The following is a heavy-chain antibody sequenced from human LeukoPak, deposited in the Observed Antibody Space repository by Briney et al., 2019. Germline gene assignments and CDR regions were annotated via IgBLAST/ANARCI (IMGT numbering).Heavy chain of an antibody. D-gene: IGHD5-18*01. CDR2: IGYRGSA. J-gene: IGHJ3*02. Sequence: SETLSLTCTVSGGSISNYYWSWIRQPPGKGLEWIAYIGYRGSATYNPSLKSRVTISVDTSRNQFSLKLSSVTAADTAVYYCARSRSGYSYDHAAFDIWGQGTMVTVSS. V-gene: IGHV4-59*01. CDR1: GGSISNYY. CDR3: ARSRSGYSYDHAAFDI.